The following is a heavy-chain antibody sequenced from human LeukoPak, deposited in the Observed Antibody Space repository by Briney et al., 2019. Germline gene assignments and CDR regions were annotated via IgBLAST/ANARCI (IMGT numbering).Heavy chain of an antibody. CDR1: RFIFGNYG. J-gene: IGHJ4*02. CDR3: AKDEAAYSSSWYVFDY. D-gene: IGHD6-13*01. V-gene: IGHV3-23*01. Sequence: GGSLRLSCAASRFIFGNYGMSWVRQAPGKGLEWVSAISGSGGSTYYADSVKGRFTISRDNSKNTLYLQMNSLRAEDTAVYYCAKDEAAYSSSWYVFDYWGQGTLVTVSS. CDR2: ISGSGGST.